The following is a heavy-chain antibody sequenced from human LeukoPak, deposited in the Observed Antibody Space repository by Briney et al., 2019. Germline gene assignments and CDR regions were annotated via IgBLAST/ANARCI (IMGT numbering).Heavy chain of an antibody. D-gene: IGHD4-23*01. V-gene: IGHV4-61*02. CDR2: IYTSGTT. CDR3: ARGSSSTVVAAEYFQH. J-gene: IGHJ1*01. Sequence: SETLSLTCTVSGGSVSSGFYYWSWIRQPAGKGLEWIGRIYTSGTTNYNPSLKSRVTISVDTSKNQFSLKLNSVTAADTAVYYCARGSSSTVVAAEYFQHWGQGTLVTVSS. CDR1: GGSVSSGFYY.